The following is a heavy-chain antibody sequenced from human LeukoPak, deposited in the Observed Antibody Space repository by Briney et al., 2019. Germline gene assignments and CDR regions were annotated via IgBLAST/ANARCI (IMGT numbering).Heavy chain of an antibody. J-gene: IGHJ4*02. V-gene: IGHV3-30-3*01. CDR3: AREAYGEVYFDY. Sequence: RTGRSLRLSCAASGFTFSSYAMHWVRQAPGKGLEWVAVISYDASNKYHADFVKGRFTISRDNSKNTLYLQMNSLRTEDTAVYSCAREAYGEVYFDYWGQGTLVTVSS. CDR1: GFTFSSYA. CDR2: ISYDASNK. D-gene: IGHD4-17*01.